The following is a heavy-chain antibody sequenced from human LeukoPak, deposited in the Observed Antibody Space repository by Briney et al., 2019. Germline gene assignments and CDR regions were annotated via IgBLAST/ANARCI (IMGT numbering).Heavy chain of an antibody. CDR1: GFTVSNNY. CDR3: AAPRDAFDI. J-gene: IGHJ3*02. V-gene: IGHV3-66*01. Sequence: GGSLRLSCAASGFTVSNNYMHWVRQAPGKGLEWVSLINSGGDTHSADSVKGRFTISRDNSKNSLYLQMNSLRAEDTAVYYCAAPRDAFDIWGQGTMVTVSS. CDR2: INSGGDT.